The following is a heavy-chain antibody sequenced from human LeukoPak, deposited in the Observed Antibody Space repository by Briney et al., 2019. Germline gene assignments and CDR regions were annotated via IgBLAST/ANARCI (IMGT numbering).Heavy chain of an antibody. CDR1: VFTFGDYA. CDR2: IKQDGSEE. Sequence: GGSLRVSCTGSVFTFGDYAISWVRQAPGKGLEWVANIKQDGSEEYYVDSVKGRCTISTDNAKNSLYLQMNSPRAEDTAVYYCARDAYYDFWSGYPRYFDYWGQGTLVTVSS. J-gene: IGHJ4*02. CDR3: ARDAYYDFWSGYPRYFDY. V-gene: IGHV3-7*01. D-gene: IGHD3-3*01.